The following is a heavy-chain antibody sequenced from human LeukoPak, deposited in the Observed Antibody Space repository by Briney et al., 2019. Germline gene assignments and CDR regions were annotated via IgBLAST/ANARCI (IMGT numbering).Heavy chain of an antibody. CDR1: GGSISSSNW. J-gene: IGHJ3*02. Sequence: SGTLSLTCAVSGGSISSSNWWSWVRQPPGKGLEWIGEIYHSGSTNYNPSLKSRVTISVDKSKNQFSLKLSSVTAADTAVYYCARIPPRRFWDLTDAFDIWGQGTMVTVSS. CDR2: IYHSGST. V-gene: IGHV4-4*02. D-gene: IGHD3-3*01. CDR3: ARIPPRRFWDLTDAFDI.